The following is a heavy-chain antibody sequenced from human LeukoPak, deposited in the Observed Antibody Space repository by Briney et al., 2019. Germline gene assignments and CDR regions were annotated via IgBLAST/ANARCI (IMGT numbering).Heavy chain of an antibody. CDR2: ISSTSGYI. J-gene: IGHJ3*02. CDR3: ASDLFGVRGGDDPFDI. V-gene: IGHV3-21*01. Sequence: PGGSLRLSCAASGFTFISYSMNWVRQAPGKGLEWVSSISSTSGYIYYADSVKGRFTISRDNAKNSLYLQMNSLRAEDTAVYYCASDLFGVRGGDDPFDIWGQGRMVTVSS. CDR1: GFTFISYS. D-gene: IGHD2-15*01.